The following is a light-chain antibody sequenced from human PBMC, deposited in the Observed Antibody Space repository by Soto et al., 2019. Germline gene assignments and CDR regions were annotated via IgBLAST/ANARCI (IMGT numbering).Light chain of an antibody. J-gene: IGLJ2*01. Sequence: QSVLTQPPSVSGAPGQRVTISCTGSSSNIGAGYDVHWYQQLPGTAPKLLIYGNSNRPSGVPDRFSGSKSGTSASLAITGLQAEDVADYSCQSYDSSLSGFLFGGGTKLTVL. CDR1: SSNIGAGYD. CDR2: GNS. CDR3: QSYDSSLSGFL. V-gene: IGLV1-40*01.